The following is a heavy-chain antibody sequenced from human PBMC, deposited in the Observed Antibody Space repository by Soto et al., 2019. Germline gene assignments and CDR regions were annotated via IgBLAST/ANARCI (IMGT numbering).Heavy chain of an antibody. CDR3: AILWELLPRSYYYYYGMDV. J-gene: IGHJ6*02. Sequence: HPGGSLRLSCAASGFTFSSYSMNWVRQAPGKGLEWVSYISSSSSTIYYADSVKGRFTISRDNAKNSLYLQMNSLRDEDTAVYYCAILWELLPRSYYYYYGMDVWGQGTTVTVSS. CDR2: ISSSSSTI. D-gene: IGHD1-26*01. V-gene: IGHV3-48*02. CDR1: GFTFSSYS.